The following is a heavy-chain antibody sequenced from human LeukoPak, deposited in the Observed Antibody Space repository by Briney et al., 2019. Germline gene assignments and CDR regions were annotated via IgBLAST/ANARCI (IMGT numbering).Heavy chain of an antibody. V-gene: IGHV1-2*02. CDR3: ARDMKDYGDYVRWFDP. CDR1: GYTFTSYY. J-gene: IGHJ5*02. Sequence: ASVKVSCKASGYTFTSYYMHWVRQAPGQGLEWMGWINPNSGGTNYAQKFQGRVTLTRDTSISTAYMELSRLRSDDTAVYYCARDMKDYGDYVRWFDPWGQGTLVTVSS. CDR2: INPNSGGT. D-gene: IGHD4-17*01.